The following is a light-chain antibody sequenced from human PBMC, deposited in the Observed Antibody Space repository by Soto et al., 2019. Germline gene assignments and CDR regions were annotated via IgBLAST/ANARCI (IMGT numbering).Light chain of an antibody. V-gene: IGLV2-8*01. J-gene: IGLJ2*01. CDR3: SSFAGSTVV. CDR1: SSDIGSYNH. CDR2: EVS. Sequence: SVLTQPPSASGSPGQSVTISCTGTSSDIGSYNHVSWYQQHPGKAPKLMIYEVSTRPSGVPDRFSGSKSGNTASLTVSGLQAEDEADYYCSSFAGSTVVFGGGTKVTV.